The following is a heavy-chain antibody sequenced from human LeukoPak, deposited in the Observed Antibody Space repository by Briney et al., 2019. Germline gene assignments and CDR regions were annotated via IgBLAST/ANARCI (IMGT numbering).Heavy chain of an antibody. V-gene: IGHV1-69*05. D-gene: IGHD2-2*01. CDR3: ARGDVRGGYCSSTSCYLGWFDP. J-gene: IGHJ5*02. Sequence: EASVKVSCKASGGTFSSYAISWVRQAPGQGLEWMGGIIPIFGTANYAQKFQGRVTITTDESTSTAYMELSSLRSEDTAVYYCARGDVRGGYCSSTSCYLGWFDPWGQGTLVTVSS. CDR1: GGTFSSYA. CDR2: IIPIFGTA.